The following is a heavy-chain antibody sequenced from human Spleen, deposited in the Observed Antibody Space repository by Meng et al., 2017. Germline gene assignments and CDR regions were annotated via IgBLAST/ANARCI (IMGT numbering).Heavy chain of an antibody. Sequence: QVQLRESGPALVKPSETLSLTCAVSGDSITNHNWWAWVRQPPGKGLEWIGEIPHRGSSAYNPSLKSRVSMSIDKSKNQFSLKLTSVTAADTAVYYCARARQGYFGSGRYPRWFDPWGQGTLVTVSS. CDR1: GDSITNHNW. CDR2: IPHRGSS. J-gene: IGHJ5*02. CDR3: ARARQGYFGSGRYPRWFDP. D-gene: IGHD3-10*01. V-gene: IGHV4-4*02.